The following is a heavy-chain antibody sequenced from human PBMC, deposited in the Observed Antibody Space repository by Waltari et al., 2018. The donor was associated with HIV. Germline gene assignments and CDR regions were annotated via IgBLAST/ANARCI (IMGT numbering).Heavy chain of an antibody. J-gene: IGHJ6*02. Sequence: EVQLMESGGGLVQSGGYLRLPCAASGFNFTDYWMSWVRQTPGKGLEWVAYIKDDGSEKYYMGSVKGRFTISRDNAKNSMFLQMNSLRAEDTAVYYCARIGTFPHNYAIDFWGQGTTVTVSS. CDR2: IKDDGSEK. D-gene: IGHD1-26*01. CDR3: ARIGTFPHNYAIDF. CDR1: GFNFTDYW. V-gene: IGHV3-7*01.